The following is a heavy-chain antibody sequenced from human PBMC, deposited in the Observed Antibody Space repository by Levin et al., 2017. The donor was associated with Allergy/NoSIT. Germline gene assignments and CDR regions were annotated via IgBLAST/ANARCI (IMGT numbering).Heavy chain of an antibody. Sequence: GESLKISCAASGFTFSSYAMHWVRQAPGKGLEWVAVISYDGSNKYYADSVKGRFTISRDNSKNTLYLQMNSLRAEDTAVYYCARLGSSWYLFGYYFDYWGQGTLVTVSS. D-gene: IGHD6-13*01. CDR2: ISYDGSNK. CDR1: GFTFSSYA. V-gene: IGHV3-30*04. J-gene: IGHJ4*02. CDR3: ARLGSSWYLFGYYFDY.